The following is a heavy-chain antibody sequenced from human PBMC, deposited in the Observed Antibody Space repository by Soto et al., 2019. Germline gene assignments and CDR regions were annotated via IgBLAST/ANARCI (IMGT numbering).Heavy chain of an antibody. V-gene: IGHV1-69*13. D-gene: IGHD3-22*01. CDR1: GGTFTRYA. J-gene: IGHJ5*02. CDR2: IIPIFGTA. CDR3: ARDPLVYYYDSSGYYPLGWFDP. Sequence: TSIKVSFKASGGTFTRYAFTWVQQAPGQGPEWVGGIIPIFGTANYAQKFQGRVTITADESTSTAYMELSSLRSEDTAVYYCARDPLVYYYDSSGYYPLGWFDPWGQGTLVTVSS.